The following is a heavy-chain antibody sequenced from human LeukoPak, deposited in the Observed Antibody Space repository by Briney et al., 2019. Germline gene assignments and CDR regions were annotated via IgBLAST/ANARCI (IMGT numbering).Heavy chain of an antibody. D-gene: IGHD3-22*01. CDR1: GGSISSYY. CDR2: IYTSGST. Sequence: SETLSLTCTVSGGSISSYYWSWIRQPAGKGLEWIGRIYTSGSTNYNPSLKSRVTISVDTSKNQFSLKLSSVTAADTAVYYCARLKDYYDSSGYYTAIGYFDYWGQGTLVTVSS. V-gene: IGHV4-4*07. J-gene: IGHJ4*02. CDR3: ARLKDYYDSSGYYTAIGYFDY.